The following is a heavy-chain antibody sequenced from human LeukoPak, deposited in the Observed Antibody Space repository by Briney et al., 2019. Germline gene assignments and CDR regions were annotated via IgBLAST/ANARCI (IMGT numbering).Heavy chain of an antibody. CDR2: IYYSGST. J-gene: IGHJ4*02. Sequence: SETLSLTCTVSGGSISSYYWSWIRQPPGKGLEWIGYIYYSGSTNYNPSLKSRVTISVDTSKNQFSLKLSSVTAADTAVYYCARAHSAMVRGVIRPPDYWGQGTLVTVSS. CDR1: GGSISSYY. D-gene: IGHD3-10*01. V-gene: IGHV4-59*12. CDR3: ARAHSAMVRGVIRPPDY.